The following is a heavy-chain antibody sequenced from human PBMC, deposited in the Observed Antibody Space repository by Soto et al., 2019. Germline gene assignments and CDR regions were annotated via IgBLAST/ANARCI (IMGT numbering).Heavy chain of an antibody. D-gene: IGHD4-17*01. CDR3: ARDRRYGDPPFDY. CDR1: GFTFSSYS. V-gene: IGHV3-48*01. CDR2: ISSSSSTI. Sequence: GGSLRLSCAASGFTFSSYSMNWVRQAPGKGLEWVSYISSSSSTIYYADSVKGRFTISRDNAKNSLYLQMNSLRAEDTVVYYCARDRRYGDPPFDYWGKGALVTVSS. J-gene: IGHJ4*02.